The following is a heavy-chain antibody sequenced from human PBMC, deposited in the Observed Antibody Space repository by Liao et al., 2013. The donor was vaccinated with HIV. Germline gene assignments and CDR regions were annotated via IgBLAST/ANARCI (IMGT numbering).Heavy chain of an antibody. CDR2: IYQGGST. D-gene: IGHD3-16*01. J-gene: IGHJ4*02. V-gene: IGHV4-30-2*01. Sequence: QLQLQESGSGLVKPSQTLSLTCAVSRGSISSGGYSWSWIRQPPGKALEWIGYIYQGGSTYYNPSLKSRVTMSVDRSKNQFSLRLTSVTAADTAVYYCARASGGFYFDYWGQGALVTVSS. CDR3: ARASGGFYFDY. CDR1: RGSISSGGYS.